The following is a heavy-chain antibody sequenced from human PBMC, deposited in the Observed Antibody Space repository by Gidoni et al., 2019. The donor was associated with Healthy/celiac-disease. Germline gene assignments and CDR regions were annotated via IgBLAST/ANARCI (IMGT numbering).Heavy chain of an antibody. V-gene: IGHV3-23*01. D-gene: IGHD2-21*02. CDR2: ISGIGGST. J-gene: IGHJ4*02. CDR1: GCTFGSYA. Sequence: VQLLASGGGLGEPEGSLRRSCAASGCTFGSYAMSWVRQAAGKGLEWVSAISGIGGSTYYADSVKGRFTISRDNSKTTLYLQMNSLRAEDTAVYYCAKGPLGDSEDYWGQGTLVTVSS. CDR3: AKGPLGDSEDY.